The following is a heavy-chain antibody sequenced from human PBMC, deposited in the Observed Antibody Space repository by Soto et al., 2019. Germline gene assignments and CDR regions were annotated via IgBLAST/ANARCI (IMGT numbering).Heavy chain of an antibody. CDR2: ISSSSSNI. J-gene: IGHJ4*02. Sequence: GSLRLSCAASGFTFSSYSMNWVRQAPGKGLEWVSSISSSSSNIYYADSVKGRFTISRDNAKNSLYLQMNSLRAEDTAVYYCASGVDYDILTGSLGYWGQGTLVTVSS. CDR1: GFTFSSYS. CDR3: ASGVDYDILTGSLGY. V-gene: IGHV3-21*01. D-gene: IGHD3-9*01.